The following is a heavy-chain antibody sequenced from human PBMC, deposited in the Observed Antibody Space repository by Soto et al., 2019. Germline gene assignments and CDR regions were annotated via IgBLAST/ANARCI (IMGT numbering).Heavy chain of an antibody. Sequence: SETLSLTCTVSGGSISSGENFWNWIRQSPGKGLEWIGYIHHSGSTYYNPSLKSRLTISVDTSKNQISLKLNSVTAADTAVYYCARDTGAYPYYFDYWGQGTLVTVSS. CDR1: GGSISSGENF. CDR3: ARDTGAYPYYFDY. D-gene: IGHD7-27*01. J-gene: IGHJ4*02. CDR2: IHHSGST. V-gene: IGHV4-30-4*01.